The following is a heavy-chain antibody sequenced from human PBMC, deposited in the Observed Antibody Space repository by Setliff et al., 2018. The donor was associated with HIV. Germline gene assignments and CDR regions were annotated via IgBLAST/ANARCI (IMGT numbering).Heavy chain of an antibody. V-gene: IGHV3-23*01. CDR1: GFTFSSYG. J-gene: IGHJ5*02. Sequence: GGSLRLSCAASGFTFSSYGMHWVRQAPGKGLEWVSSISVSGGSTYYAGSVKGRFTISRDNSKNTLSLQMNSLRAEDTAVYYCTTEDPWLRFGHWGQGTLVTVSS. CDR2: ISVSGGST. D-gene: IGHD5-12*01. CDR3: TTEDPWLRFGH.